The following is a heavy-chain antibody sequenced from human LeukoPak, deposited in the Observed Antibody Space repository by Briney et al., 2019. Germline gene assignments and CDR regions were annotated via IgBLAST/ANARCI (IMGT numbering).Heavy chain of an antibody. CDR1: GYTFTSYG. V-gene: IGHV1-18*01. Sequence: GASVKVSCKASGYTFTSYGISWVRQAPGQGLEWMGWISAYNGNTNYARKLQGRVTMTTDTSTSTAYMELRSLRSDDTAVYYCAREGRDCSGGSCYSGNWFDPWGQGTLVTVSS. D-gene: IGHD2-15*01. J-gene: IGHJ5*02. CDR3: AREGRDCSGGSCYSGNWFDP. CDR2: ISAYNGNT.